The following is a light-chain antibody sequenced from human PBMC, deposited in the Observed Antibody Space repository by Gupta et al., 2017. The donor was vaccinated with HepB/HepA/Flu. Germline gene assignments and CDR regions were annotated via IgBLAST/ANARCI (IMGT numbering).Light chain of an antibody. CDR2: GSS. CDR3: QQHNDWPLT. CDR1: QSVSSN. J-gene: IGKJ4*01. Sequence: EMVLTQSPATLSLSPGERATLSCWASQSVSSNLAWYQQKLGQAPRLLMYGSSNRAAGIPARFSGSGSGTDFTLTISRLEPEDFAVYYCQQHNDWPLTFGGGTKVEI. V-gene: IGKV3-11*01.